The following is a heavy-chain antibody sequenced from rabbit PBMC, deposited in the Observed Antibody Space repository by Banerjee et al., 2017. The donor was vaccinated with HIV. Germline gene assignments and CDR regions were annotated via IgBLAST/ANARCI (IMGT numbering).Heavy chain of an antibody. CDR1: GFTLSSYY. CDR2: IGVGGGSA. CDR3: VSYDDYGDRNL. J-gene: IGHJ4*01. D-gene: IGHD2-1*01. Sequence: QEQVEESGGDLVKPEGSLTLTCTASGFTLSSYYMSWVRQAPGKGLEWIACIGVGGGSAYYATWAKGRFTISKTSSTTVTLQMTSLTAADTATYFCVSYDDYGDRNLWGQGTLVTVS. V-gene: IGHV1S45*01.